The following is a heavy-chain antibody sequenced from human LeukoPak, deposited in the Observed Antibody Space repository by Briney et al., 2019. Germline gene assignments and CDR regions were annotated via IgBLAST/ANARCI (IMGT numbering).Heavy chain of an antibody. V-gene: IGHV3-48*01. D-gene: IGHD3-3*01. Sequence: GGSLRLSCAASGFTFSSYSMNWVRQAPGKGLEWVSYISSSSSTIYYADSVKGRFTISRDNAKNSLYLQMNSLRAEDTAVYYCARDLGIAGFWSGYYTSVPSGYGQGDYWGQGTLVTVSS. CDR1: GFTFSSYS. J-gene: IGHJ4*02. CDR2: ISSSSSTI. CDR3: ARDLGIAGFWSGYYTSVPSGYGQGDY.